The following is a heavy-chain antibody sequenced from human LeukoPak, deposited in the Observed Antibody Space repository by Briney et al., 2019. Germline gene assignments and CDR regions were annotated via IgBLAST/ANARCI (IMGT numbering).Heavy chain of an antibody. Sequence: PSETLSLTCTVSGDSITSYYWSWIRQPAGRGLEWIGRIYVTGSTKYNPSLKSRVTMSEDTSKNQFSLRMSSVTAADTAIYYCARWGVQSAALDYWGQGMLVTVSS. J-gene: IGHJ4*02. CDR3: ARWGVQSAALDY. CDR1: GDSITSYY. V-gene: IGHV4-4*07. D-gene: IGHD3-10*01. CDR2: IYVTGST.